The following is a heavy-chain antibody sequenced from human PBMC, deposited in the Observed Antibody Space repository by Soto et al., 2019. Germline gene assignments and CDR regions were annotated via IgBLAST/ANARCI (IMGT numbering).Heavy chain of an antibody. CDR3: ARDSIAAGLTFEY. J-gene: IGHJ4*02. Sequence: QVQLVESGGGVVQPGRSLRLSCAASGFTFSSYAMHWVRQAPGKGLEWVAVISYDGSNKYYADSVKGRFTISRDNSKNTLYLQMKSLRAEDTDVYYCARDSIAAGLTFEYWGQGTLVTV. D-gene: IGHD6-13*01. V-gene: IGHV3-30-3*01. CDR2: ISYDGSNK. CDR1: GFTFSSYA.